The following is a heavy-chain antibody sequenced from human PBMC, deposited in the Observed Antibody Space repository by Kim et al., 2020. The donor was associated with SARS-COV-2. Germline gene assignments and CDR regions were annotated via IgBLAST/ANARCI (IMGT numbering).Heavy chain of an antibody. J-gene: IGHJ4*02. CDR3: ARTTRVAGTNY. Sequence: TYYNPSLKSRVNIAVDTSKNQFSLKLSSVTAADTAVYYCARTTRVAGTNYWGQGTLVTVSS. CDR2: T. D-gene: IGHD6-19*01. V-gene: IGHV4-39*07.